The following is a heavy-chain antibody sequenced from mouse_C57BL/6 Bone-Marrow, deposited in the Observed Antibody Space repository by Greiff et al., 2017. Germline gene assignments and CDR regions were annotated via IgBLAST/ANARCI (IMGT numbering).Heavy chain of an antibody. CDR2: ISSGSSTI. J-gene: IGHJ3*01. D-gene: IGHD2-3*01. V-gene: IGHV5-17*01. CDR3: AREGYYVAY. CDR1: GFTFSDYG. Sequence: EVKLMESGGGLVKPGGSLKLSCAASGFTFSDYGMHWVRQAPEKGLEWVAYISSGSSTIYYADTVKGRFTISRDNAKNTLFLQMTSLRSEDTAMYYCAREGYYVAYWGQGTLVTVSA.